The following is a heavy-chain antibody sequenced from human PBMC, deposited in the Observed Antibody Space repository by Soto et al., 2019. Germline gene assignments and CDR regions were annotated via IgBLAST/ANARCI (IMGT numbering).Heavy chain of an antibody. CDR2: MFYSEGT. Sequence: QVQLQESGPGLVKPSQTLSLTCTVSGISISSGAYYWSWIRQHPGKGLEWIGYMFYSEGTYYNPSLKSRVSISIDTSKNQFSLKLTSVTAADKAVYYCAREGGRRGVDSWGQGTLVTVSP. D-gene: IGHD3-10*01. CDR1: GISISSGAYY. J-gene: IGHJ4*02. CDR3: AREGGRRGVDS. V-gene: IGHV4-31*03.